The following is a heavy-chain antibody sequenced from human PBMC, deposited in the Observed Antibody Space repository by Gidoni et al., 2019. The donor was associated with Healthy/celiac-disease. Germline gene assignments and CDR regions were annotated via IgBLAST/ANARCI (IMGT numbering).Heavy chain of an antibody. CDR2: IYPGDTDT. CDR3: TRLSYGSGNWGYFQH. CDR1: GYSFTSYW. Sequence: EVQLVQSGAEVKKPGESLKISCKGSGYSFTSYWIGWVRQMPGKGLEWMGIIYPGDTDTRYSPSFQGQVTISADKSISTAYLQWSSLKASDTAMYYCTRLSYGSGNWGYFQHWGQGTLVTVSS. J-gene: IGHJ1*01. D-gene: IGHD3-10*01. V-gene: IGHV5-51*01.